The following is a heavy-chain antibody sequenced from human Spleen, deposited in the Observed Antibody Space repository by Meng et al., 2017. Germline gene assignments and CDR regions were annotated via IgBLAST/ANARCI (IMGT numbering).Heavy chain of an antibody. CDR2: INPNSGGT. Sequence: GQLVQSGAEVKKPGASVKVSCKASGYTFTGYYMHWVRQAPGQGLEWMGRINPNSGGTNYAQKFQGRVTMTRDTSISTAYMELSRLRSDDTAVYYCARAYSGSSPALYYFDYWGQGTLVTVSS. D-gene: IGHD1-26*01. J-gene: IGHJ4*02. V-gene: IGHV1-2*06. CDR1: GYTFTGYY. CDR3: ARAYSGSSPALYYFDY.